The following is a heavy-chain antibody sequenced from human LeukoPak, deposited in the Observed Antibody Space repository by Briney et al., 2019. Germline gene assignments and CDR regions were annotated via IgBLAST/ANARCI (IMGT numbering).Heavy chain of an antibody. CDR1: GFTFSSYA. CDR3: AKSRGLVPYYFDY. Sequence: GGSLRLSCAASGFTFSSYAMSWVHQAPGKGLEWVSAISGSGGSTYYADSVKGRFTISRDNSKNTLYLQMNSLRAEDTAVYYCAKSRGLVPYYFDYWGQGTLVTVSS. CDR2: ISGSGGST. D-gene: IGHD3-10*01. V-gene: IGHV3-23*01. J-gene: IGHJ4*02.